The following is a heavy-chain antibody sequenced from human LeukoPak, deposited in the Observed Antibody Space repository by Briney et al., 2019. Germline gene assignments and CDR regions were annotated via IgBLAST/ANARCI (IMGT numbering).Heavy chain of an antibody. CDR3: ARGSRACSSTSCYLFDMYYYYGMDV. V-gene: IGHV4-59*01. CDR2: IYYSGST. CDR1: GGSISSYY. D-gene: IGHD2-2*01. Sequence: SETLSLTCTVSGGSISSYYWSWIRQPPGKGLEWIGYIYYSGSTNYNPSLKSRVTISVDTSMNQFSLKLSSVTAADTAVYYCARGSRACSSTSCYLFDMYYYYGMDVWGQGTTVTVSS. J-gene: IGHJ6*02.